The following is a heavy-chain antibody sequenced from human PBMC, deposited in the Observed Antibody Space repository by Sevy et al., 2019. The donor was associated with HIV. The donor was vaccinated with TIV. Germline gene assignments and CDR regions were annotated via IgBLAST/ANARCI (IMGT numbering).Heavy chain of an antibody. Sequence: GGSLRISCAASGFTFNIYGMHWVRQAPGKGLEWVAVIWKDGHNKFYAASVRGRFTFSRDNSRSTLSLQRDSLRVEDTAVYYCVREKGPFTAFDIWGQGTMVTVSS. CDR2: IWKDGHNK. CDR3: VREKGPFTAFDI. D-gene: IGHD3-16*01. CDR1: GFTFNIYG. V-gene: IGHV3-33*04. J-gene: IGHJ3*02.